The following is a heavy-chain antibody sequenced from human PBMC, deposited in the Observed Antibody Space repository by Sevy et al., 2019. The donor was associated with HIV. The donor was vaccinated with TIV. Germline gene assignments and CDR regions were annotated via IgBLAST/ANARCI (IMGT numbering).Heavy chain of an antibody. CDR1: GLTFSDYY. V-gene: IGHV3-11*06. CDR2: INNSSRFI. CDR3: ARGKVLFDY. Sequence: GGSLRLSCAASGLTFSDYYMSWIRQAPGKGPEWVSYINNSSRFINYVDSVKGRFTISRDNAKNSLYLQMNSLRAGDTAVYYCARGKVLFDYSGQGTLVTVSS. J-gene: IGHJ4*02.